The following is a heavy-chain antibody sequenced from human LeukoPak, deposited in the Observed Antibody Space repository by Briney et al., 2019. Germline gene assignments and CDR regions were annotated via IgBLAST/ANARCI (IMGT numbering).Heavy chain of an antibody. CDR3: ARDESYYDYVWGSYRYNWFDP. D-gene: IGHD3-16*02. CDR2: INPSGGST. Sequence: GASVKVSCKASGYTFTSYHMHWVRQVPGQGLEWMGIINPSGGSTSYAQKFQGRVTMTRDTSTSTVYMELSSLRSEDTAVYYCARDESYYDYVWGSYRYNWFDPWGQGTLVTVSS. V-gene: IGHV1-46*01. J-gene: IGHJ5*02. CDR1: GYTFTSYH.